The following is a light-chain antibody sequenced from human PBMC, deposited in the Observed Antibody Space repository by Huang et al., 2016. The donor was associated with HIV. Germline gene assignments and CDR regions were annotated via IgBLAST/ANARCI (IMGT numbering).Light chain of an antibody. V-gene: IGKV3-15*01. Sequence: EIVMTQSPATLSVSPGERATLSCRASQSVNNNLVWYQQKPGQAPRLLIYGASTRATGSPARFSGSGSGTEFTLTISSLQSEDFAVYYCLQYNKWPPLTFGGGTKVEIK. J-gene: IGKJ4*01. CDR3: LQYNKWPPLT. CDR2: GAS. CDR1: QSVNNN.